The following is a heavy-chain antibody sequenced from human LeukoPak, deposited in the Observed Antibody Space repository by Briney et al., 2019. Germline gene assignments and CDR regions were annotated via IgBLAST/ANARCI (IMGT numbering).Heavy chain of an antibody. CDR2: IYGSGTI. V-gene: IGHV4-4*07. Sequence: SETLSLTCTVSGGSISTYYWSWIRQPAGKGLEWIGRIYGSGTITYNPSLKSRVTMSVDTSKNQFSLKLSSVTAADTAVYYCARSPPLTTVTHYYYYYMDVWGEGTTVTVSS. J-gene: IGHJ6*03. D-gene: IGHD4-17*01. CDR3: ARSPPLTTVTHYYYYYMDV. CDR1: GGSISTYY.